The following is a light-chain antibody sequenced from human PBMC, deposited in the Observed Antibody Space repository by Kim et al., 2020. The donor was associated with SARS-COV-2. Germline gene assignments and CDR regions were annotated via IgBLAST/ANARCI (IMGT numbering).Light chain of an antibody. CDR1: KLGNKY. CDR2: QDS. Sequence: SYELTQPPSVSVSPGQTASITCSGDKLGNKYACWYQQKPGQSPVLVIYQDSKRHSGIPERFSGSNSGNTATLTISGTQAMDEADYYCQAWDSSTPCVFGT. CDR3: QAWDSSTPCV. J-gene: IGLJ1*01. V-gene: IGLV3-1*01.